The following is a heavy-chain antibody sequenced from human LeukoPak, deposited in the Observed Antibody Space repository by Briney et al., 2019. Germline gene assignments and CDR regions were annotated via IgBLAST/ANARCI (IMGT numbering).Heavy chain of an antibody. CDR1: AFSLNTYN. Sequence: PGGSLRLSCAASAFSLNTYNMNWVRRAPGKGLQFVSSISYTGTYIYYADSVKGRFTISRDNAQSSVYLRMNSLRAEDTAVYYCVRDRGTYRPIDYWGQGTLVTVSS. V-gene: IGHV3-21*04. CDR3: VRDRGTYRPIDY. CDR2: ISYTGTYI. D-gene: IGHD1-26*01. J-gene: IGHJ4*02.